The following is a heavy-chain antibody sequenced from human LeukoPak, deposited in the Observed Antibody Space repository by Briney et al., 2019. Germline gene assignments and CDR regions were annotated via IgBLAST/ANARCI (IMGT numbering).Heavy chain of an antibody. D-gene: IGHD2-8*01. J-gene: IGHJ3*02. CDR3: AREEGCSNGVCYSSAFDT. CDR2: VYFSGTT. Sequence: SETLSLTCTVSGGSISNNYWSWIRQPAGKGLEWIGRVYFSGTTNYNPSLKSRVTISVDTSKSQFSMRLSSVTAADTDIYYCAREEGCSNGVCYSSAFDTWGQGTMVTVSS. CDR1: GGSISNNY. V-gene: IGHV4-4*07.